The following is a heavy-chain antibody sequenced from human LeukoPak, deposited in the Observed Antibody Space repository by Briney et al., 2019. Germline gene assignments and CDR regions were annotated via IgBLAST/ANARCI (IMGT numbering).Heavy chain of an antibody. Sequence: GGSLRLSCAASGFSLSGYSMNWVRQTPGKGLEWISYISSSMSITYYADSVKGRFTISRDNAKNSLYLQMNGLTDEDTAVYYCARGSLNYYASGSYHMVFWGQGTLVTVSS. CDR1: GFSLSGYS. CDR3: ARGSLNYYASGSYHMVF. D-gene: IGHD3-10*01. V-gene: IGHV3-48*02. CDR2: ISSSMSIT. J-gene: IGHJ4*02.